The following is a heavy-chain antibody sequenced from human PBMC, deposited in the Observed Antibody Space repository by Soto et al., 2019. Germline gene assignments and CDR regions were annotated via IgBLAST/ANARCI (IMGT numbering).Heavy chain of an antibody. J-gene: IGHJ4*02. CDR3: ARGLRSTVVHPHFDY. CDR1: GGTFSSYA. CDR2: IIPIFGTA. D-gene: IGHD5-12*01. Sequence: QVQLVQSGAEVKKPGSSVKVSCKASGGTFSSYAISWVRQAPGQGLEWMGGIIPIFGTANYAQKFQGRVTIXADPSXXTAYMELSSLRSEDTAVYYCARGLRSTVVHPHFDYWGQGTLVTVSS. V-gene: IGHV1-69*12.